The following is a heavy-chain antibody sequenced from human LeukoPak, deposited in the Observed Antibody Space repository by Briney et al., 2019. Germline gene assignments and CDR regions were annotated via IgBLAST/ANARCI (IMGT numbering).Heavy chain of an antibody. CDR2: INHSGST. V-gene: IGHV4-34*01. CDR3: ASLTDY. Sequence: SETLSLTCAVYGGSFSGYYWSWIRQPPGKGLEWIGEINHSGSTNYNPSLKSRVTISVDTSKNQFSLKLSSVTAADTAVYYCASLTDYWRQGTLVTVSS. CDR1: GGSFSGYY. J-gene: IGHJ4*02.